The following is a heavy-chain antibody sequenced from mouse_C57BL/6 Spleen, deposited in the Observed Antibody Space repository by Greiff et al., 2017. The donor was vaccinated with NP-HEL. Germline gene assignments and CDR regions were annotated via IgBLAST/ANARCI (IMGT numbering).Heavy chain of an antibody. J-gene: IGHJ4*01. D-gene: IGHD2-4*01. CDR2: ISSGSSTI. Sequence: EVKVVESGGGLVKPGGSLKLSCAASGFTFSDYGMHWVRQAPEKGLEWVAYISSGSSTIYYADTVKGRFTISRDNAKNTLFLQMTSLRSEDTAMYYCAMGDYDGYAMDYWGQGTSVTVSS. CDR1: GFTFSDYG. CDR3: AMGDYDGYAMDY. V-gene: IGHV5-17*01.